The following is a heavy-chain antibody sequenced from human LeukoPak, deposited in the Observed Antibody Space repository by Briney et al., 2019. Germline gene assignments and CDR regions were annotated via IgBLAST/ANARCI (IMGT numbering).Heavy chain of an antibody. CDR1: GGSFSGYY. CDR3: ARGGPAALGPVDL. V-gene: IGHV4-34*01. CDR2: INHSGST. D-gene: IGHD6-25*01. Sequence: SETLSLTCAVYGGSFSGYYWSWIRQPPGKGLEWIGEINHSGSTNYNPSLKSRVTISVDTSKNQFSLKLSAVTAADTAVYYCARGGPAALGPVDLWGRGTLVSVSS. J-gene: IGHJ2*01.